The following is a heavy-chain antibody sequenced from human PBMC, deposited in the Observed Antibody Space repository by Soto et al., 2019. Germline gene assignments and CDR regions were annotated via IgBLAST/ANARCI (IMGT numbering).Heavy chain of an antibody. J-gene: IGHJ5*02. CDR2: IKQDGSEK. CDR3: ARDFTYYDILTGHNNWFDP. Sequence: ELQLVESGGGLVQPGGSLRLSCAASGFTFSSYWMSWVRQAPGKGLEWVANIKQDGSEKYYVDSVKGRFTISRDNAKNSLYLQMNSLRAEDTAVYYCARDFTYYDILTGHNNWFDPWGQGTLVTVSS. CDR1: GFTFSSYW. V-gene: IGHV3-7*01. D-gene: IGHD3-9*01.